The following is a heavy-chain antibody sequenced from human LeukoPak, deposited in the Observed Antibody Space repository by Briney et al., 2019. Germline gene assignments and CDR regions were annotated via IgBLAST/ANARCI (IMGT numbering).Heavy chain of an antibody. D-gene: IGHD3-10*01. J-gene: IGHJ3*02. Sequence: GASVKVSCKASGYTFTGYYMHWVRQAPGQGLEWMGWINPNSGGTNYAQKFQGRVTMTRDTSISTAYMELSRLRSDDTAVYYCAREPLYYYGSGSYQYAFDIWGQGTMVTVSS. CDR3: AREPLYYYGSGSYQYAFDI. CDR2: INPNSGGT. CDR1: GYTFTGYY. V-gene: IGHV1-2*02.